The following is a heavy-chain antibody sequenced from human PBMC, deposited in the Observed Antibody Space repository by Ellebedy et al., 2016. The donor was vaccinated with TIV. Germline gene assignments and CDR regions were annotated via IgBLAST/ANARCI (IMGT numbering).Heavy chain of an antibody. CDR1: GFTFSNYS. D-gene: IGHD1-26*01. CDR3: ARASGSYSRGIFDL. J-gene: IGHJ2*01. CDR2: ISSSSSSI. Sequence: GGSLRLSCAASGFTFSNYSMNWVRQAPGKGLEWVSSISSSSSSISYADSVKGRFTISRDNAKNSLYLQMNSLRGEDTAVYYCARASGSYSRGIFDLWGRGTLVTVSS. V-gene: IGHV3-21*01.